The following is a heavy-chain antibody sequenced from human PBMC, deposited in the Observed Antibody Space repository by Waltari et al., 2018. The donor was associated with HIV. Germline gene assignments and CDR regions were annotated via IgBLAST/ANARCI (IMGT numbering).Heavy chain of an antibody. V-gene: IGHV1-2*02. Sequence: QVQLVQSGAEVKKPGASVKVYCRASGSTFTGYYRHWVRHSPGQGLEWMGWINPNSGGTNYAQKFQGRVTMTRDTSISTAYMELSRLRSDDTAVYYCARMDTQWELRDAFDIWGQGTMVTVSS. CDR3: ARMDTQWELRDAFDI. D-gene: IGHD1-26*01. CDR2: INPNSGGT. J-gene: IGHJ3*02. CDR1: GSTFTGYY.